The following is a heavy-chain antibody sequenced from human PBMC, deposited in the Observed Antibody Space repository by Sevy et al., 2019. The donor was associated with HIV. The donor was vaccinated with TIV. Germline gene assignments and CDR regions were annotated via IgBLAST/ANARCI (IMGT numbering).Heavy chain of an antibody. Sequence: GGSLRLSCAASGFTFSSYAMSWVRQAPGKGLEWVSATSGSGGRTYYADSVKGRFTISRDNSKNTLYLQMNSLRAEDTAVYYCAKDHGDSSFDYWGQGTLVTVSS. V-gene: IGHV3-23*01. D-gene: IGHD4-17*01. J-gene: IGHJ4*02. CDR2: TSGSGGRT. CDR1: GFTFSSYA. CDR3: AKDHGDSSFDY.